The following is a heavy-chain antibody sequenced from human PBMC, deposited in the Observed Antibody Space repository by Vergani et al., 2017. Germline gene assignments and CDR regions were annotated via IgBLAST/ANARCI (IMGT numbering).Heavy chain of an antibody. Sequence: QVQLVQSGAAVKKPGASVKVSCKASGYTFTSYGISWVRQAPGQGLEWMGWISAYNGNTNYAQKLQGRVTMTRDTSTSKVYMELSSLRSEDTAVYYCARPGQWLVQGGYFDYWGQGTLVTVSS. J-gene: IGHJ4*02. V-gene: IGHV1-18*01. D-gene: IGHD6-19*01. CDR3: ARPGQWLVQGGYFDY. CDR1: GYTFTSYG. CDR2: ISAYNGNT.